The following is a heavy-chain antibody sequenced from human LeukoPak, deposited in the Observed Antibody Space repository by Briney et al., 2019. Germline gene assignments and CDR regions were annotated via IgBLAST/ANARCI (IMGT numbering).Heavy chain of an antibody. V-gene: IGHV1-2*02. D-gene: IGHD6-19*01. Sequence: GASVKVSRKASGYTFTVYYMHWVRQAPGQGLEWMGWINPNSGGTNYAQKFQGRVTMTRDTSISTAYMELSRLRSDDTAVYYCATFGYSSGWYYFDYWGQGTLVTVSS. CDR2: INPNSGGT. CDR3: ATFGYSSGWYYFDY. CDR1: GYTFTVYY. J-gene: IGHJ4*02.